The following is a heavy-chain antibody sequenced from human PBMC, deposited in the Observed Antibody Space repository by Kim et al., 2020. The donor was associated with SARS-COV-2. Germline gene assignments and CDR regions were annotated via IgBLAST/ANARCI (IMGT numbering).Heavy chain of an antibody. CDR3: AKDSGGSGSYSHDAFDI. CDR1: GFTFSSYG. J-gene: IGHJ3*02. V-gene: IGHV3-33*06. Sequence: GGSLRLSCAASGFTFSSYGMHWVRQAPGKGLEWVAVIWYDGSNKYYADSVKGRFTISRDNSKNTLYLQMNSLRAEDTAVYYCAKDSGGSGSYSHDAFDIWGQGTMVTISS. D-gene: IGHD3-10*01. CDR2: IWYDGSNK.